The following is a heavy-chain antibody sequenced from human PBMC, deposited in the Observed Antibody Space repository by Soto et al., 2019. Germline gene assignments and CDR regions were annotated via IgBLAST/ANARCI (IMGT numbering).Heavy chain of an antibody. J-gene: IGHJ5*02. Sequence: ASVKGPCKTAGYTFSNYGITWVRQAPGQPLEWLGWISLYSDGTNYAQKFQGRVSMTTDTSTTTAYMELRSLRSDDTAVYYCARVVPGAEAWFGPWGQGTLVTVSS. CDR3: ARVVPGAEAWFGP. V-gene: IGHV1-18*01. CDR2: ISLYSDGT. CDR1: GYTFSNYG. D-gene: IGHD2-2*01.